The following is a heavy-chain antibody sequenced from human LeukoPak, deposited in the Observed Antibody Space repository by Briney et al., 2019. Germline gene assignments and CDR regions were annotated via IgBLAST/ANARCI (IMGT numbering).Heavy chain of an antibody. CDR3: AKEQPNYYDSSGYSDYFDY. CDR2: IRYDGSNK. V-gene: IGHV3-30*02. Sequence: GGSLRLSRAASGFTFSSYGMHWVRQAPGKGLEWVAFIRYDGSNKYYADSVKGRFTISRDNSKNTLYLQMNSLRAEDTAVYYCAKEQPNYYDSSGYSDYFDYWGQGTLVTVSS. D-gene: IGHD3-22*01. CDR1: GFTFSSYG. J-gene: IGHJ4*02.